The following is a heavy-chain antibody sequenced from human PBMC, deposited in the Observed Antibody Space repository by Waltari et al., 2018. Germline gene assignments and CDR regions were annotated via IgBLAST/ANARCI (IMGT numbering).Heavy chain of an antibody. D-gene: IGHD4-4*01. CDR1: GYTFTSYD. J-gene: IGHJ4*02. V-gene: IGHV1-8*01. CDR3: ATEGDYSNCVDY. Sequence: QVQLVQSGAEVKKPGASVKVSCRASGYTFTSYDINWVRQATGQGLEWMGWMNPNSGNTDYAQKFQGRVTITADTSTDTAYMELSSLRSEDTAVYYCATEGDYSNCVDYWGQGTLVTVSS. CDR2: MNPNSGNT.